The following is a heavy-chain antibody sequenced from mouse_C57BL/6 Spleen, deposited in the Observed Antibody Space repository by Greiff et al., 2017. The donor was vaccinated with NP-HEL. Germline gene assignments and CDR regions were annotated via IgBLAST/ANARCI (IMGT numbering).Heavy chain of an antibody. CDR3: LNWDAY. CDR2: IYPGDGDT. V-gene: IGHV1-82*01. D-gene: IGHD4-1*01. J-gene: IGHJ3*01. Sequence: QVQLKQSGPELVKPGASVKISCKASGYAFSSSWMNWVKQRPGKGLEWIGRIYPGDGDTNYNGKFKGKATLTADKSSSTAYMQLSSLTSEDSAVYFCLNWDAYWGQGTLVTVSA. CDR1: GYAFSSSW.